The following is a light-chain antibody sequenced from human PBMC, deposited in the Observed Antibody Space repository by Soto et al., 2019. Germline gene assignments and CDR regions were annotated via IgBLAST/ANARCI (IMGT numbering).Light chain of an antibody. CDR1: QNVRSNY. Sequence: EIGLTQSPGTLSLSPGERATLYCRASQNVRSNYLAWYQQKPGQSPRLLLFGASSSATGIPDRFIGSGSGINFRLSFSRLEPEDFALYYCKQYGSSPITFGQGTKVEIK. J-gene: IGKJ2*01. V-gene: IGKV3-20*01. CDR2: GAS. CDR3: KQYGSSPIT.